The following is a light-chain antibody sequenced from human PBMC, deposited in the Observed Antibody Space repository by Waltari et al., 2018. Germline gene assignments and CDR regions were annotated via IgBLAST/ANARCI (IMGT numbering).Light chain of an antibody. Sequence: DAVMPQSPLPLPVTLGQPSSISCSSRQSLVHSDGNTYLDWFHQRPGQSPRRLIYKVSSRDSGVPDRYSGSGSDTDFTLKISRVEAEYVGIYYCMQITNWPHTFGQGKRLEI. CDR2: KVS. CDR1: QSLVHSDGNTY. V-gene: IGKV2-30*02. CDR3: MQITNWPHT. J-gene: IGKJ5*01.